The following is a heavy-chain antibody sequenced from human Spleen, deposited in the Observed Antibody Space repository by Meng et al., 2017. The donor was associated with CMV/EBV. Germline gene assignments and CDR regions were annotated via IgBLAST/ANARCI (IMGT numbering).Heavy chain of an antibody. Sequence: GESLKISCAASGFTFSDYAMTWVRQAPGKGLKWVSTISDSGRTPFYADSVKGRFTISRDNSNSTLFLQMDSLTPEDTAVYYCAKGEWELPTFFDYWGQGILVTVSS. CDR2: ISDSGRTP. J-gene: IGHJ4*02. CDR3: AKGEWELPTFFDY. D-gene: IGHD1-26*01. CDR1: GFTFSDYA. V-gene: IGHV3-23*01.